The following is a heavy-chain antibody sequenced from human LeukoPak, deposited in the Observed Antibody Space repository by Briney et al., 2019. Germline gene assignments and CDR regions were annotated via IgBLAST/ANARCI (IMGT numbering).Heavy chain of an antibody. CDR2: IKQDGSEK. Sequence: GGALRLSCAAFGFTISTYWMSWVRQAPGRGLEGVANIKQDGSEKYYVDSVKGRFTISRDNAKNSLYLQMNSLRAEDTALYYCAKVGSTSWYLDYWGQGILVTVSS. V-gene: IGHV3-7*01. D-gene: IGHD2-2*01. CDR3: AKVGSTSWYLDY. J-gene: IGHJ4*02. CDR1: GFTISTYW.